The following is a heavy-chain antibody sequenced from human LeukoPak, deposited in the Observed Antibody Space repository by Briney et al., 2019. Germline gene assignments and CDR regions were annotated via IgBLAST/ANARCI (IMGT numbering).Heavy chain of an antibody. CDR2: INASNGNT. CDR3: ARGSGLWWWATFDY. J-gene: IGHJ4*02. Sequence: GASVKVSCKASGYTFTGYYMHWVRQAPGQGLEWMGWINASNGNTKYSQEFQGRVTITRDTSASTAYMELSSLRSEDMAVYYCARGSGLWWWATFDYWGQGTLVTVSS. V-gene: IGHV1-3*03. D-gene: IGHD2-21*01. CDR1: GYTFTGYY.